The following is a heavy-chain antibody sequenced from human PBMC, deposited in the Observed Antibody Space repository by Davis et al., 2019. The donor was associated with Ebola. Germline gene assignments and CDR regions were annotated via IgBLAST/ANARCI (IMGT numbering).Heavy chain of an antibody. CDR3: ARDPNSYSSGWEGQDAFDI. V-gene: IGHV1-18*04. Sequence: AASVKVSCKASGYTFSNYGISWVRQAPGQGLEWMGWISAYNGNTNYAQKLQGRVTMTTDTSTSTAYMELRSLRSDDTAVYYCARDPNSYSSGWEGQDAFDIWGQGTMVTVSS. CDR1: GYTFSNYG. J-gene: IGHJ3*02. D-gene: IGHD6-19*01. CDR2: ISAYNGNT.